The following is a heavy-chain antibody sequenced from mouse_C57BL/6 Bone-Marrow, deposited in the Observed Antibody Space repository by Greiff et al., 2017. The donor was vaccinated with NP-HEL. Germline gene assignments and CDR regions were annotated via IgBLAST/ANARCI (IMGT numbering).Heavy chain of an antibody. CDR1: GFTFSSYG. Sequence: EVMLVESGGDLVKPGGSLKLSCAASGFTFSSYGMSWVRQTPDKRLEWVATLSSGGSYTYYPDSVKGRFTISRDNAKNTLYLQMSSLKSEDTAMYYCARHGYDYFDYWGQGTTLTVSS. CDR3: ARHGYDYFDY. CDR2: LSSGGSYT. D-gene: IGHD2-3*01. V-gene: IGHV5-6*01. J-gene: IGHJ2*01.